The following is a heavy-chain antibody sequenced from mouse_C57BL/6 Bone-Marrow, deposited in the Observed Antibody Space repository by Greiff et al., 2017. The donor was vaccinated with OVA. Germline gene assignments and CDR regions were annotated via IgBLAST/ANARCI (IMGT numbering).Heavy chain of an antibody. CDR2: IDPSDSYT. CDR3: ARKGRRDY. V-gene: IGHV1-50*01. Sequence: QVQLQQPGAELVKPGASVKLSCKASGYTFTSYWMQWVKQRPGQGLEWIGEIDPSDSYTNYNQKFKGKATLTVDTSSSTAYMQLSSLTSEDSAVYYCARKGRRDYWGQGTTLTVSS. J-gene: IGHJ2*01. CDR1: GYTFTSYW.